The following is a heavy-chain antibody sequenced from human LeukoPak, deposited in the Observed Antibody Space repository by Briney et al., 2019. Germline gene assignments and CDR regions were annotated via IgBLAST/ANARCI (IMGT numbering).Heavy chain of an antibody. Sequence: PSETLSLTCTVSGGSISSSSYYWGWIRQPPGKGLEWIGSIYYSGSTYYNPSLKSRVTISVDTSKNQFSLKLSSVTAADTAVYYCARDPPGGGYDWPWGQGTLVTVSS. J-gene: IGHJ4*02. D-gene: IGHD5-12*01. CDR3: ARDPPGGGYDWP. CDR2: IYYSGST. CDR1: GGSISSSSYY. V-gene: IGHV4-39*07.